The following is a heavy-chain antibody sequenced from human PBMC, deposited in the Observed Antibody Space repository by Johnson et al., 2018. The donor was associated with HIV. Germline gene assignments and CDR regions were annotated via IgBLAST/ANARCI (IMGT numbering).Heavy chain of an antibody. V-gene: IGHV3-66*01. Sequence: VQLVESGGGLVQPGGSLRLSCAASGFTVRSNHISWVRQTPGKGLEWVSVIYSGGSTYYADSVKGRFTISRDNSKNTLYLQMNSLRAEDTAVYYCARGTGTDDAFDIWGQGTMVTVSS. D-gene: IGHD1-1*01. CDR3: ARGTGTDDAFDI. CDR1: GFTVRSNH. CDR2: IYSGGST. J-gene: IGHJ3*02.